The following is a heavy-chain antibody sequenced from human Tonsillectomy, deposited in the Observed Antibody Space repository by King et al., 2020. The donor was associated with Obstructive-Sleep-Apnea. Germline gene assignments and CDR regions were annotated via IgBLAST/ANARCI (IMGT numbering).Heavy chain of an antibody. Sequence: QLQESGPGLVRPSETLSVTCTVSYNSISSHYWSWIRQPPGRGLEGIGYIYNSVDSNYNPSLKSRVTISVDTTKNQFSLKLTSVTAADTAVYYCARDTGSYLYWGQGTLVTVSS. CDR2: IYNSVDS. D-gene: IGHD1-26*01. CDR3: ARDTGSYLY. CDR1: YNSISSHY. J-gene: IGHJ4*02. V-gene: IGHV4-59*11.